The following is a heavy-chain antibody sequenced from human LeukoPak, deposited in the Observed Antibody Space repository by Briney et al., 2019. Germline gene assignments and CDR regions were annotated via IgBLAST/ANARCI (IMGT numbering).Heavy chain of an antibody. Sequence: GGSLRLSCAASGFPFSSYAMSWVRQAPGKGLEWVSTISGSGGGSYYADSVKGRITISRDNSKSTLHLQMNSLGAEDTALYYRAKDFFYDNSGYAFDCWGQGTLVTVSS. CDR1: GFPFSSYA. J-gene: IGHJ4*02. V-gene: IGHV3-23*01. CDR2: ISGSGGGS. CDR3: AKDFFYDNSGYAFDC. D-gene: IGHD3-22*01.